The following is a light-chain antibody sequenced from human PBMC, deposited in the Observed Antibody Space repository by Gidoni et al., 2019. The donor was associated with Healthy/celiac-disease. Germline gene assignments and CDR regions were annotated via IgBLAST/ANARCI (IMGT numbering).Light chain of an antibody. CDR2: RDS. J-gene: IGLJ2*01. CDR1: NIGSKN. CDR3: QVCDSSSVV. V-gene: IGLV3-9*01. Sequence: SYELTQPLSVSVALGQTARITCGGNNIGSKNVHWYQQKPGQAPVMVIYRDSNRPSGIPERFSVSNSGNTATLTISRAQAGDEADYYCQVCDSSSVVFGGGTKLTVL.